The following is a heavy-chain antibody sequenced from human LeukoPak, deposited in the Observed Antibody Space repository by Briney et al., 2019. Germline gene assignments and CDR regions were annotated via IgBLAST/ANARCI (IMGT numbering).Heavy chain of an antibody. Sequence: LRLSCAASGFTFDDYAMHWIRQPPGKGLEWIGEINHSGSTNYNPSLKSRVTISVDTSKNQFSLKLSSVTAADTAVYYCARDHYYGMDVWGQGTTVTVSS. CDR1: GFTFDDYA. J-gene: IGHJ6*02. CDR3: ARDHYYGMDV. CDR2: INHSGST. V-gene: IGHV4-34*01.